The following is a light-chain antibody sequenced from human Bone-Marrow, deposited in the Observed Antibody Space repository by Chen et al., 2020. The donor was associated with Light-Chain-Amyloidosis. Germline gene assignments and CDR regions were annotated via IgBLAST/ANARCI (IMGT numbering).Light chain of an antibody. V-gene: IGKV3-20*01. CDR2: GAS. Sequence: IVLTQSPGTLSLSPGERATLSCRASQSITNSLAWYQQKPGQAPRLLIYGASSRATGIPVRFSGSGSGTDFTLTINRLEPEDFAVYYCQQYGVFGGGTKVEIK. CDR1: QSITNS. CDR3: QQYGV. J-gene: IGKJ4*01.